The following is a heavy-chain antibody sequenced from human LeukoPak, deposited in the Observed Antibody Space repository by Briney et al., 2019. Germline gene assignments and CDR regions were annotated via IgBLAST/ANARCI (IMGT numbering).Heavy chain of an antibody. D-gene: IGHD3-10*02. CDR2: IYYSGST. CDR1: RGSISNADYY. Sequence: KPSETLSLTCTVSRGSISNADYYWSWIRQHPGKGLEWIGCIYYSGSTYYNPSLKCRVTISVDTSKNQFSLKLSSVTAADTAVYYCASSYYYVFDYWGQGTLVTVSS. J-gene: IGHJ4*02. CDR3: ASSYYYVFDY. V-gene: IGHV4-31*03.